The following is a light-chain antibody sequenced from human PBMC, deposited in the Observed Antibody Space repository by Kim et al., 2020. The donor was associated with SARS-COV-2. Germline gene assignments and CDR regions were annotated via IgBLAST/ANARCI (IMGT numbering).Light chain of an antibody. CDR1: SVSIDDTY. V-gene: IGLV6-57*03. J-gene: IGLJ2*01. Sequence: GKTVTSSCTRSSVSIDDTYLQWYQQRPGGVPTTVIYEDDQRPSGVSDRFSGSIDNSSNSASLTISGLRTEDEADYYCQSYNRDNVLFGGGTQLTVL. CDR3: QSYNRDNVL. CDR2: EDD.